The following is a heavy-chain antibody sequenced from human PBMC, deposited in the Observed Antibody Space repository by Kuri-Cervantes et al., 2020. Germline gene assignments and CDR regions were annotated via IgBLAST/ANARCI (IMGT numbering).Heavy chain of an antibody. CDR1: GGTFSSYA. V-gene: IGHV1-69*05. J-gene: IGHJ4*02. CDR2: IIPIFGTA. D-gene: IGHD3-10*01. CDR3: AREPGYGSGPLDY. Sequence: SVKVSCKASGGTFSSYAISWVRQAPGQGLEWMGGIIPIFGTANYAQKFQGRVTMTRDTSTSTVYMELSSLRSEDTAVYYCAREPGYGSGPLDYWGQGTLVTVSS.